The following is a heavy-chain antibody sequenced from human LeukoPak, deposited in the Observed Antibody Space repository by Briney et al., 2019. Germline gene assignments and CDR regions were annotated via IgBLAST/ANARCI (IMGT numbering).Heavy chain of an antibody. CDR2: IYYSGST. J-gene: IGHJ5*02. CDR1: GGSISSSSYY. D-gene: IGHD1-26*01. CDR3: ARQVERNWFDP. V-gene: IGHV4-39*01. Sequence: SETLSLTYTVSGGSISSSSYYWGWIRQPPGKGLEWIGSIYYSGSTYYNPSLKSRVTISVDTSKNQFSLKLSSVTAADTAVYYCARQVERNWFDPWGQGTLVTVSS.